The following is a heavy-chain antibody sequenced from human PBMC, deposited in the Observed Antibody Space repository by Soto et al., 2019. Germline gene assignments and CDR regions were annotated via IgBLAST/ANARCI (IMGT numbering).Heavy chain of an antibody. CDR1: GGSISSYY. CDR3: AREQSGPFGMDV. V-gene: IGHV4-59*01. D-gene: IGHD3-3*01. J-gene: IGHJ6*02. Sequence: SETLSLTCTVSGGSISSYYWTWIRQPPGKGLEWLGYIYHSGSTDYNPSLKSRVTMSVDRSKNQFSLRLNSVTSADTAIYYCAREQSGPFGMDVWGQGTTVTVSS. CDR2: IYHSGST.